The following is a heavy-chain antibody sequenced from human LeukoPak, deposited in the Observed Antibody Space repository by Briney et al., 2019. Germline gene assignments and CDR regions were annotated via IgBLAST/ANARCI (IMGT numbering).Heavy chain of an antibody. D-gene: IGHD3-10*01. CDR2: IRYDGSNK. Sequence: PGGSLRLSCAASGFTFSSYGMHWVRQAPGKGLEWVAFIRYDGSNKYYADSVKGRFTISRDNSKNTLYLQMNSLRAEDTAVYYCAKDGSGSYRARGFDPWGQGTLVTVSS. CDR1: GFTFSSYG. J-gene: IGHJ5*02. CDR3: AKDGSGSYRARGFDP. V-gene: IGHV3-30*02.